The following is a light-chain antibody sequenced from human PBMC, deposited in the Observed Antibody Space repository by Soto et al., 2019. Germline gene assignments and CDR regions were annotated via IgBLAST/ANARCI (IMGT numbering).Light chain of an antibody. V-gene: IGKV1-39*01. CDR3: QQSYSSPYT. Sequence: IHMTQSPSSLSASVGDRVTITCRASQRITTYLNWYQQKPGKAPKLLISTAATSPGGGPSRSSGSASGTDSTLTITTLQPEDFATYFCQQSYSSPYTFGQGTKLEIK. CDR2: TAA. CDR1: QRITTY. J-gene: IGKJ2*01.